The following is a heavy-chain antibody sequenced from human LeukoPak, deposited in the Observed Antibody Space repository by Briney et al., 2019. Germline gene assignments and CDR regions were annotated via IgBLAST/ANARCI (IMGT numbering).Heavy chain of an antibody. CDR2: ITNSGRST. V-gene: IGHV3-48*04. CDR1: GFTFSSYA. J-gene: IGHJ4*02. CDR3: AREASGYYHVFDS. D-gene: IGHD3-3*01. Sequence: GGSLRLSCAASGFTFSSYAMSWVRQAPGKGLEWVSYITNSGRSTKYADAVKGRFTISRDNTKQSVYLEMTDLRAEDTAVYYCAREASGYYHVFDSWGQGTLVTVSS.